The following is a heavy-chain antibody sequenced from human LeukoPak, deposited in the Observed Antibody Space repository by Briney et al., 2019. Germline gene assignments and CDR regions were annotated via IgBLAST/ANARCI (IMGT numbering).Heavy chain of an antibody. V-gene: IGHV4-38-2*02. CDR3: ARDRGYYTFDY. CDR1: IYSISSGYH. J-gene: IGHJ4*02. CDR2: IYYRGNT. Sequence: SETLSLTCTVSIYSISSGYHWGWVRQSPGKGLEWIGCIYYRGNTYYNPSPKSRVTISLDTSKNQFSLKLTSVTAAETAIYYCARDRGYYTFDYWGQGTLVTVSS. D-gene: IGHD3-3*01.